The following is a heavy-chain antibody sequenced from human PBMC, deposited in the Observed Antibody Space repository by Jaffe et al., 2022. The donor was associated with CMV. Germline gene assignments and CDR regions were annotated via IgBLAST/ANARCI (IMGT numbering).Heavy chain of an antibody. V-gene: IGHV3-23*01. CDR2: SSGSGSHT. CDR3: AKRGHEGGGWGAFDC. J-gene: IGHJ4*02. CDR1: GFTFSSYA. Sequence: EVQLLDSGGGLVQPGGSLRLSCAASGFTFSSYAMAWVRQAPGKGLEWVSASSGSGSHTYYADSVKGRFTISRDNSKNTLYMQMNSLRAEDTAVYYCAKRGHEGGGWGAFDCWGQGTLVTVSS. D-gene: IGHD6-19*01.